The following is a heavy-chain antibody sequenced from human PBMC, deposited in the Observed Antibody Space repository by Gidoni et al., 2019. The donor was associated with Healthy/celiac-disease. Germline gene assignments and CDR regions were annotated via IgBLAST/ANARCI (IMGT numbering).Heavy chain of an antibody. V-gene: IGHV3-21*01. Sequence: EVQLVESGGGLVKPGGSLRLSCAASGFTFSSYSMNWVRQAPGKGLEWVSSISSSSSYIYYADSVKGRFTISRDNAKNSLYLQMNSLRAEDTAVYYCARDGGRWELPILLEGWFDPWGQGTLVTVSS. J-gene: IGHJ5*02. CDR3: ARDGGRWELPILLEGWFDP. D-gene: IGHD1-26*01. CDR1: GFTFSSYS. CDR2: ISSSSSYI.